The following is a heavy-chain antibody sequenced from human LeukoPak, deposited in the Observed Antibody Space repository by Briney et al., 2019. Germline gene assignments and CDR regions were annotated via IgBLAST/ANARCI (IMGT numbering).Heavy chain of an antibody. CDR3: ARAIATRVNDY. CDR1: GFTFSNYW. CDR2: INSDGSST. J-gene: IGHJ4*02. V-gene: IGHV3-74*01. D-gene: IGHD6-6*01. Sequence: GGSLRLSCAASGFTFSNYWMHWVRQAPGKGLVWVSRINSDGSSTSYADSVRGRFTISTDNAKNTVYLQMNILRAEDTAVYYCARAIATRVNDYWGQGTLVTVSS.